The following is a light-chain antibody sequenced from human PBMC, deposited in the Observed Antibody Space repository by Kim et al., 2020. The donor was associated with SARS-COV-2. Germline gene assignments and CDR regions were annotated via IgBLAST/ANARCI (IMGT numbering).Light chain of an antibody. V-gene: IGKV3-15*01. Sequence: VSPGESATLPCRASQSVGSNLAWYQQKPGQSPRLLIYKASVRATGIPARFSGSGSGTDFSLTISSLQSEDFAVYYCQQYNNWPPGTFGQGTKLEI. CDR1: QSVGSN. J-gene: IGKJ2*02. CDR3: QQYNNWPPGT. CDR2: KAS.